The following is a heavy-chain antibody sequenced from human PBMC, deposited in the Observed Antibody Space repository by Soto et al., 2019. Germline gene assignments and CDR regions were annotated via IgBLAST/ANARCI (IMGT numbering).Heavy chain of an antibody. D-gene: IGHD3-22*01. V-gene: IGHV1-18*01. Sequence: QVQLVQSGAVLRKPGASVTISCKASGYSFTNYGINWVRQAPGQGLEWMGWINTYNGNRNFAPKFEDRVTMTTATSTNTVYMELRRLKSDDTAIYFCTRDRLRGYDGSGFYSWGQGTLVAASS. CDR3: TRDRLRGYDGSGFYS. J-gene: IGHJ4*02. CDR1: GYSFTNYG. CDR2: INTYNGNR.